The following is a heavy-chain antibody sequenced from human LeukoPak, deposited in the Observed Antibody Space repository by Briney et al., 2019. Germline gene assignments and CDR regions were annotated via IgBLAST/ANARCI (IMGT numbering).Heavy chain of an antibody. D-gene: IGHD6-13*01. CDR3: ASYSSSWYMFFDY. CDR2: ISGSGGSA. Sequence: PGGSQRLSCAASGFTFSSYAMSWVRQAPGKGQEWVSAISGSGGSAYYADSVKGRFTISRDNSKNTLYLQMNSLRAEDTAVYYCASYSSSWYMFFDYWGQGTLVTVSS. J-gene: IGHJ4*02. V-gene: IGHV3-23*01. CDR1: GFTFSSYA.